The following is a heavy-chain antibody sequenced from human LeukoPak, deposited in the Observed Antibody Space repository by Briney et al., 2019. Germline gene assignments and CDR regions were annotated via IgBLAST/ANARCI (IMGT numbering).Heavy chain of an antibody. CDR1: DDSFSSHY. D-gene: IGHD4-17*01. CDR2: ISYIGRT. Sequence: SETLSLTCAVSDDSFSSHYWTWIRQPPGKGLEWIGYISYIGRTNYNPSLKSRVTISIDTSKNQFSLKLTSVTAADTTVYYCARDLVTVTKGFDIWGQGTMVSVSS. V-gene: IGHV4-59*11. CDR3: ARDLVTVTKGFDI. J-gene: IGHJ3*02.